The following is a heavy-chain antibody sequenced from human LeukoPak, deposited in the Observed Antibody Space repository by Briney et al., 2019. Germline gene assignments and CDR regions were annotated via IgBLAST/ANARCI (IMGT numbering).Heavy chain of an antibody. Sequence: GRSLRLSCAASGFTFSSYAMHWVRQAPGQGLEWMGWINPNSGGTNYAQKFQGRVTMTRDTSISTAYMELSRLRSDDTAVYYCARASLLGHYGSGGNDYWGQGTLVTVSS. V-gene: IGHV1-2*02. CDR2: INPNSGGT. D-gene: IGHD3-10*01. CDR1: GFTFSSYA. J-gene: IGHJ4*02. CDR3: ARASLLGHYGSGGNDY.